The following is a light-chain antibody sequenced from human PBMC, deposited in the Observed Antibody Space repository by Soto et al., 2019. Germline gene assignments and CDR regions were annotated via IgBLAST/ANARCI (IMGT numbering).Light chain of an antibody. CDR3: QQYGSSPQT. V-gene: IGKV1-8*01. Sequence: AIRMSQSPSSLSASTGDRVTITCRASQGISSYLAWYQQKPGKAPKLLIYAASTLQSGVPSRFSGSGSGTDFTLTISRLEPEDFAVYYCQQYGSSPQTFGQGTKVDI. CDR2: AAS. CDR1: QGISSY. J-gene: IGKJ1*01.